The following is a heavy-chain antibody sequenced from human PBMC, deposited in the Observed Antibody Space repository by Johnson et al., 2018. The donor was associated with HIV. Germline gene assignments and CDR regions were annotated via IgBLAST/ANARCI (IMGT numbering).Heavy chain of an antibody. Sequence: MQLVESGGGLVKPGGSLRLSCAASGFTISSNYMSWVRQAPGKGLEWVANIKQDGSEKYYADSVKGRFTISRDNSKNTLYLQMNSLRAEDTAVYYCAKGGYYDAFDIWGQGTMVTVSS. J-gene: IGHJ3*02. D-gene: IGHD2-8*01. CDR3: AKGGYYDAFDI. CDR1: GFTISSNY. V-gene: IGHV3-7*03. CDR2: IKQDGSEK.